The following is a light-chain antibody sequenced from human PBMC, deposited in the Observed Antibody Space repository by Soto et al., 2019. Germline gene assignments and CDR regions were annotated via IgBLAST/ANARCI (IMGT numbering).Light chain of an antibody. CDR1: HSDIGNYNY. V-gene: IGLV2-14*03. Sequence: QSALTQPASVSGSPGQSITISCTGTHSDIGNYNYVSWYQHLPGKAPKLMIYDVGSRPSGVSTRFSGSKSGNTASLAISGLQAEDEADYYCNSYREDHPRFYVFRTGTKLT. CDR2: DVG. J-gene: IGLJ1*01. CDR3: NSYREDHPRFYV.